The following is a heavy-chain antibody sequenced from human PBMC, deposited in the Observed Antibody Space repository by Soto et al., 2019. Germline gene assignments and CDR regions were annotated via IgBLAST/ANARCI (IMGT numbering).Heavy chain of an antibody. D-gene: IGHD2-21*01. V-gene: IGHV4-31*03. Sequence: TLSLTCSVSGASLSSGNYYCSGMRQCPGKGLEWIGHIYVTGAVDYNPSLRDRITISQDTSERQFSLNLRLVTAADTAVYYCARLRIATNNYKWFDPWGQGTLVTVSS. CDR3: ARLRIATNNYKWFDP. J-gene: IGHJ5*02. CDR1: GASLSSGNYY. CDR2: IYVTGAV.